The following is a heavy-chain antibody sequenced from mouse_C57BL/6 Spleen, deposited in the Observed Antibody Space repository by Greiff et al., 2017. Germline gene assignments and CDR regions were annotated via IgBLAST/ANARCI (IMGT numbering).Heavy chain of an antibody. V-gene: IGHV5S21*01. CDR3: TRDFTTVVVYFAMDY. Sequence: VQLKESGEGLVKPGGSLKLSCAASGFTFSSYAMSWVRQTPEKRLEWVAYISSGGDYIYYADTVRGRFPISRDNARNTLFLQMSSLKSEDTAMYYCTRDFTTVVVYFAMDYWGQGASVTVSS. CDR1: GFTFSSYA. J-gene: IGHJ4*01. CDR2: ISSGGDYI. D-gene: IGHD1-1*01.